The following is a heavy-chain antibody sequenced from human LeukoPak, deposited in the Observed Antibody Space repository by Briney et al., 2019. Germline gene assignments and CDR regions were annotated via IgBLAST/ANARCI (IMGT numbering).Heavy chain of an antibody. CDR1: GYTFTSYD. V-gene: IGHV1-69*13. CDR2: IIPIFGTA. D-gene: IGHD6-13*01. J-gene: IGHJ3*02. CDR3: ARVPGGTQSSI. Sequence: ASVKVSCKASGYTFTSYDISWVRQAPGQGLEWMGGIIPIFGTANYAQKFQGRVTITADESTGTAYMELSSLRSEDTAVYYCARVPGGTQSSIWGQGTMVTVSS.